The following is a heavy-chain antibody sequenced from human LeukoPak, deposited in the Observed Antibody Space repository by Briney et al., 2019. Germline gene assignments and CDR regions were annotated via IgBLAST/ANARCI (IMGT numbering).Heavy chain of an antibody. CDR1: GSTFSSYG. J-gene: IGHJ4*02. V-gene: IGHV3-30*02. CDR2: IRYDGSNK. CDR3: AMSSGWAYYFDY. Sequence: GGSLRLSCAASGSTFSSYGMHWVRQAPGKGLEWVAFIRYDGSNKYYADSVKGRFTISRDNSKNTLYLQMNSLRVEDTAVYYCAMSSGWAYYFDYWGQGTLVTVSS. D-gene: IGHD6-19*01.